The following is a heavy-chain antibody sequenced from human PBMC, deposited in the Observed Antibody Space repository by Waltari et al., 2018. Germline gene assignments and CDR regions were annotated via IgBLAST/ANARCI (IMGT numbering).Heavy chain of an antibody. D-gene: IGHD5-12*01. CDR3: ARRVSTKGAFEV. V-gene: IGHV1-69*02. J-gene: IGHJ3*01. CDR1: GGPFRSVG. CDR2: IIPMPGIT. Sequence: QVQLVQSGAAVKQPGSSVKVSCKSSGGPFRSVGLHWLLQAPGQGLEWMGKIIPMPGITDYEQKFQGRLRITADRSTTTGYMELRSLGSEDTAIYYCARRVSTKGAFEVWGRGTLVTVSP.